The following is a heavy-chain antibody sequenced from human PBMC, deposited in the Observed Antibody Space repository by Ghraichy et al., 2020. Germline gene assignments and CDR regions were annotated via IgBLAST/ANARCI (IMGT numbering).Heavy chain of an antibody. CDR3: ARTWPGGHSSDH. D-gene: IGHD3-22*01. CDR1: GFTVSNNY. Sequence: GGSLRLSCAASGFTVSNNYMSWVRQAPGKGLEWVSVIYSGGSTHYADSVKGRYTISRHNSKNTVYLQMNSLRTEDTAVYYCARTWPGGHSSDHWGQGILVTVSS. J-gene: IGHJ4*02. V-gene: IGHV3-53*04. CDR2: IYSGGST.